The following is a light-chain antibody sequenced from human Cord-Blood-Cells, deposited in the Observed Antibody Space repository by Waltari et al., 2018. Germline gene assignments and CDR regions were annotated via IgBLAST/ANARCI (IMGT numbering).Light chain of an antibody. Sequence: QSVLTQPPSASGSPGQWVTLSCSGSSSNIGSNYVYWYQQLPGTAPKLRIYRNNQRPSGVPDRFSGSKSGTSASLAISGLRSEDEADYYCAAWDDSLSGYVFGTGTKVTVL. CDR3: AAWDDSLSGYV. V-gene: IGLV1-47*01. CDR1: SSNIGSNY. J-gene: IGLJ1*01. CDR2: RNN.